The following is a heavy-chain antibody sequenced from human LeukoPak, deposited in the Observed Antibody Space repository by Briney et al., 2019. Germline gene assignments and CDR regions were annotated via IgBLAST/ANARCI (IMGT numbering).Heavy chain of an antibody. V-gene: IGHV3-9*01. CDR2: ISWNSGSI. CDR1: GFTFDDYA. J-gene: IGHJ6*02. CDR3: ASLSSGWAYYYYGMDV. Sequence: PGRSLRLSCAASGFTFDDYAMHWVRQAPGKGLEWVSGISWNSGSIGYADSVKGRLTISRDNAKNSLYLQMNSLRAEDTAVYYCASLSSGWAYYYYGMDVWGQGTTVTVSS. D-gene: IGHD6-19*01.